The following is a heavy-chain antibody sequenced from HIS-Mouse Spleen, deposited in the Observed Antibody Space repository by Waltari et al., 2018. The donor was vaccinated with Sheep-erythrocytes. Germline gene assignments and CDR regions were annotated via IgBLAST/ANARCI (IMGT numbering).Heavy chain of an antibody. CDR2: IYYSGST. J-gene: IGHJ4*02. D-gene: IGHD5-18*01. V-gene: IGHV4-39*01. CDR1: GGSISSSSYY. CDR3: ARHKDTAMVHFDY. Sequence: QLQLQESGPGLVKPSETLSLTCTVSGGSISSSSYYWGWIRQPPGKGLEWIGSIYYSGSTYYNPSLKSRVPISVETSKNQFSLKLSSVTTADTAVYYCARHKDTAMVHFDYWGQGTLVTVSS.